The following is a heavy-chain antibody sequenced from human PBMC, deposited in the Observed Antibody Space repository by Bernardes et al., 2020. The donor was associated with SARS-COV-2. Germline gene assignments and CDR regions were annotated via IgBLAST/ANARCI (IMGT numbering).Heavy chain of an antibody. CDR1: GGSISSYH. CDR2: IYSSGTI. D-gene: IGHD4-17*01. CDR3: ARESPYTDYAADQ. Sequence: SATLSLTCSVSGGSISSYHWSWIRQTAGRGLEWLGHIYSSGTIKFNPSLKSRLTMSIDTSNNQVSLRLNSVTAADTAVYFCARESPYTDYAADQWGQGTRVTVSS. J-gene: IGHJ4*02. V-gene: IGHV4-4*07.